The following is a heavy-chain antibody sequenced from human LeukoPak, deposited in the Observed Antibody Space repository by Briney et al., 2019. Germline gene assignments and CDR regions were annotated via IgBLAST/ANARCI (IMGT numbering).Heavy chain of an antibody. CDR2: ISSSSSYI. V-gene: IGHV3-21*01. Sequence: GGSLRLSCAASGFTFSNYNMKWVRQAPGKGLEWASSISSSSSYIYYADSVKGRFTISRDNAKNSLYLQMNSLRAEDTAVYYCARVSMPSASDAFYICGQGKMVTVSS. CDR1: GFTFSNYN. CDR3: ARVSMPSASDAFYI. J-gene: IGHJ3*02. D-gene: IGHD2/OR15-2a*01.